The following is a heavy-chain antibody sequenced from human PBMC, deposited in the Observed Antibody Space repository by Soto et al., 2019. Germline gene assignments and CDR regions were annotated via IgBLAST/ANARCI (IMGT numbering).Heavy chain of an antibody. V-gene: IGHV4-34*01. Sequence: PSETLSLTCAVYGGSFSGYYWSWIRQPPGKGLEWIGEINHSGSTNYNPSLKSRVTISVDTSKNQFSLKLSSVTAADTAVYYCARGLLVRGVLRRGYFDYWGQGTLVTVSS. CDR3: ARGLLVRGVLRRGYFDY. CDR2: INHSGST. CDR1: GGSFSGYY. J-gene: IGHJ4*02. D-gene: IGHD3-10*01.